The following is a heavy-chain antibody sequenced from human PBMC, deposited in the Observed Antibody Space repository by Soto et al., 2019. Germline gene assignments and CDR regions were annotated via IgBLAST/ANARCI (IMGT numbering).Heavy chain of an antibody. CDR2: INPSGGST. V-gene: IGHV1-46*01. CDR3: ARESWDIVVVPAAMTYGMDV. Sequence: ASVKVSCKASGGTFTSYYMRWVRQAQEQGLEWMGIINPSGGSTSYAQKFQGRVTMTRDTSTSTVYMELSSLRSEDTAVYYCARESWDIVVVPAAMTYGMDVWGQGTTVTVSS. CDR1: GGTFTSYY. J-gene: IGHJ6*02. D-gene: IGHD2-2*01.